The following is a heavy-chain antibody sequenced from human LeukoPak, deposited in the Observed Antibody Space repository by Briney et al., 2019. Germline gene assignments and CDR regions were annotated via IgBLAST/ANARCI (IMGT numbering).Heavy chain of an antibody. D-gene: IGHD1-26*01. CDR2: IRYDGSNK. CDR3: AKGERLVGAKKDYFDY. Sequence: PGGSLRLSCAASGFTFSSYGMHWVRQAPGKGLEWVAFIRYDGSNKYYADSVKGRFTISRDNSKNTLYLQMNSLRAEDTAVYYCAKGERLVGAKKDYFDYWGQGTLVTVSS. V-gene: IGHV3-30*02. J-gene: IGHJ4*02. CDR1: GFTFSSYG.